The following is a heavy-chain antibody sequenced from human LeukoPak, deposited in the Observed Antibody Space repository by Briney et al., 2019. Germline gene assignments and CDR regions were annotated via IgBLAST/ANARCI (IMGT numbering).Heavy chain of an antibody. CDR3: ARAFKYSMSGYYFDY. J-gene: IGHJ4*02. V-gene: IGHV3-20*04. CDR1: GFIFDDYG. CDR2: INWNSGST. Sequence: GGSPRLSCAASGFIFDDYGMSWVRQAPGKGLEWVSGINWNSGSTGYGDSVKGRFTISRDNAKNSLYLQMNSLRAEDTALYYCARAFKYSMSGYYFDYWGQGTLVTVSS. D-gene: IGHD2-21*01.